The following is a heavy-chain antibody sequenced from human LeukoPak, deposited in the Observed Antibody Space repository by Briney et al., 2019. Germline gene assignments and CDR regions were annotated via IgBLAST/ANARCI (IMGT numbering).Heavy chain of an antibody. D-gene: IGHD3/OR15-3a*01. Sequence: GGSLRLSCTASGFTFGDYAMSWFRQAPGKGLEWVGFIRSKAYGGTTEYAASVKGRFTISRDDSKSIAYLQMNSLKTEDTAVYYCTRDVDTEAHYYYGMDVWGQGTTVTVSS. J-gene: IGHJ6*02. CDR2: IRSKAYGGTT. CDR1: GFTFGDYA. V-gene: IGHV3-49*03. CDR3: TRDVDTEAHYYYGMDV.